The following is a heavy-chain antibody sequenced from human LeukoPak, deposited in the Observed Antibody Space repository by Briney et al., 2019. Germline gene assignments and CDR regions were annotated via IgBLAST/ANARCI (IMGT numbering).Heavy chain of an antibody. Sequence: PGGSLRLSCAASGFTFDDYAMHWVRQAPGKGLEWVSGISWNSGSIGYADSVKGRFTISRDNAKNSLYLQMNSLRADDTAVYYCTREGGGCSSSSCYSLGQDSWGQGTLVTVSS. J-gene: IGHJ4*02. CDR1: GFTFDDYA. V-gene: IGHV3-9*01. CDR3: TREGGGCSSSSCYSLGQDS. CDR2: ISWNSGSI. D-gene: IGHD2-2*01.